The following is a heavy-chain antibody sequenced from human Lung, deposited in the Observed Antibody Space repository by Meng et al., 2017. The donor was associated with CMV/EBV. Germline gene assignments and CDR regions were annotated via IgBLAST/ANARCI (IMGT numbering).Heavy chain of an antibody. D-gene: IGHD2-8*01. CDR1: GFTFSGYW. J-gene: IGHJ6*01. CDR3: ARGGPCSNGVCSDYGMDV. CDR2: IKQDGSDK. Sequence: GGSLRLXCAASGFTFSGYWMNWVRQTPGKGLEWVANIKQDGSDKYYADSVKGRFTISRDNAENSLYLQMNSLRAEDTAIYYCARGGPCSNGVCSDYGMDVWXQGNXVNGAS. V-gene: IGHV3-7*01.